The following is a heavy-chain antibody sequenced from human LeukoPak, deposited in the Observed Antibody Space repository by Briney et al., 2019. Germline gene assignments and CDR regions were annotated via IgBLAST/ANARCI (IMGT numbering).Heavy chain of an antibody. V-gene: IGHV1-24*01. J-gene: IGHJ3*02. CDR1: GYTLTELS. CDR2: FDPEDGET. Sequence: ASVKVSCKVSGYTLTELSMHWVRQAPGKGLEWMGGFDPEDGETIYAQKFQGRVTMTEDTSTDTAYMELRSLRSDDTAVYYCARRDGYNDAFDIWGQGTMVTVSS. CDR3: ARRDGYNDAFDI. D-gene: IGHD5-24*01.